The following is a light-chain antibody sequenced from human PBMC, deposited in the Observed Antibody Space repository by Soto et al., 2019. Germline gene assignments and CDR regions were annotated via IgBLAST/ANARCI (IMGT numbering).Light chain of an antibody. CDR1: QSLLHITGETF. J-gene: IGKJ5*01. Sequence: DVVMTQIPLSPSVAPGQPASISCKSSQSLLHITGETFLFWYLQKPGQSPQLLIYEVSTRVSGVPDRFSGSGSGTDFTLEISRVETDDVGIYYCMQSTQLPPTFGQGTRLEIK. CDR2: EVS. V-gene: IGKV2D-29*02. CDR3: MQSTQLPPT.